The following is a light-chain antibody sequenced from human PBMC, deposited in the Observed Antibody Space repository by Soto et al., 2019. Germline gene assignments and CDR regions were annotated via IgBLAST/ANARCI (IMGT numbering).Light chain of an antibody. CDR3: TSYTSSSTLV. Sequence: QSALTQPASVSGSPGQSITISCTGTSSDVGGYNYVSWYQQHPGKAPKLMIDEVSNRPSGVSNRFSGSKSGNTASLIISGLQAEDEGDYYCTSYTSSSTLVIGGGTKLTVL. CDR2: EVS. CDR1: SSDVGGYNY. V-gene: IGLV2-14*01. J-gene: IGLJ2*01.